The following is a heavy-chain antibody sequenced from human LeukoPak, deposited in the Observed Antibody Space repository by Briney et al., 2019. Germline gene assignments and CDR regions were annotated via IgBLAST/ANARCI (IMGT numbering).Heavy chain of an antibody. CDR3: VRVMTWCTDTDCYGDWFDS. CDR2: LYGNGNT. Sequence: SETLSLTCSVSGSSISSHYWSLVRQPAGKRREWIGRLYGNGNTKYNPSLKRPVITSVDTSKNQFSLTVTSVTSAGPAVYYCVRVMTWCTDTDCYGDWFDSWGQGALVTVSS. V-gene: IGHV4-4*07. D-gene: IGHD2-21*02. CDR1: GSSISSHY. J-gene: IGHJ5*01.